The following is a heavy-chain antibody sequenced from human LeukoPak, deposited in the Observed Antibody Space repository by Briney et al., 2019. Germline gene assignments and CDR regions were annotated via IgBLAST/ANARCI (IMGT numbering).Heavy chain of an antibody. CDR2: ISAYNGST. D-gene: IGHD1-1*01. J-gene: IGHJ5*02. CDR1: GYTFTSYG. CDR3: ARDQVSDTTGGFDP. V-gene: IGHV1-18*01. Sequence: GASVNVSCKASGYTFTSYGISWVRQAPGQGLEWMGWISAYNGSTNYAQQLQGRVTMTTDTSTSTAYMELRSLRSDDTAVYYCARDQVSDTTGGFDPWGQGTLVTASS.